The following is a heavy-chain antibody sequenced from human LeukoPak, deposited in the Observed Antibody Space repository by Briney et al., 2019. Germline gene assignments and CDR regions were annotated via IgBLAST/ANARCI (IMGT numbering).Heavy chain of an antibody. CDR2: ISYDGSNK. D-gene: IGHD3-9*01. CDR1: GFTFSSYG. Sequence: GGSLRLSCAASGFTFSSYGMHWVRQAPGKGLEWVAVISYDGSNKYYADSVKRRFTISRDNSKNTLYLQMNSLRAEDTAVYYCAKDQGYFDWLSLLDYWGQGTLVTVSS. CDR3: AKDQGYFDWLSLLDY. V-gene: IGHV3-30*18. J-gene: IGHJ4*02.